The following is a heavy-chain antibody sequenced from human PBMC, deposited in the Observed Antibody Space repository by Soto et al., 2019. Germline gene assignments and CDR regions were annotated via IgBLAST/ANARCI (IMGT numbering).Heavy chain of an antibody. D-gene: IGHD1-26*01. V-gene: IGHV3-30*18. CDR2: ISYDGSNK. J-gene: IGHJ4*02. CDR1: GFTFNTYG. Sequence: GGSLRLSCAASGFTFNTYGMHWVRQAPGKGLEWVAVISYDGSNKYYADSVKGRFTISRDNSKNTLFLQMNSLGAEDTAVYYCAKDQSGSYPDYWGQGTLVTVSS. CDR3: AKDQSGSYPDY.